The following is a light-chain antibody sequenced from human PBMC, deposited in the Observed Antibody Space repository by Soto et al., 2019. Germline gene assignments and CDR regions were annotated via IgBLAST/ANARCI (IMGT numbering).Light chain of an antibody. CDR2: TAS. J-gene: IGKJ4*01. CDR1: QGISSY. V-gene: IGKV1-9*01. CDR3: QQLNSYPPT. Sequence: DIQLTQSPSFLSASVGDRVTITCRASQGISSYLAWYDQKPGKAPKLLIYTASTLQSAVPSRFSGSGSGTEFTLTISRLQPEDFATYYCQQLNSYPPTFGGGTKVEIK.